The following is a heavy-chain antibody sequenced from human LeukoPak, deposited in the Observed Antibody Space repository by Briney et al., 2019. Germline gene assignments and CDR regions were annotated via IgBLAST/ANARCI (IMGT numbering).Heavy chain of an antibody. Sequence: GGSLRLSCAASGFTFSSYSMNWVRQAPGKGLEWVSSITSSSSYIYYADSVKGRFTISRDNAKNSLYLQMNSLRAEDTAVYYCARVILTGYAFDYWGQGTLVTVSS. CDR1: GFTFSSYS. V-gene: IGHV3-21*01. D-gene: IGHD3-9*01. CDR3: ARVILTGYAFDY. CDR2: ITSSSSYI. J-gene: IGHJ4*02.